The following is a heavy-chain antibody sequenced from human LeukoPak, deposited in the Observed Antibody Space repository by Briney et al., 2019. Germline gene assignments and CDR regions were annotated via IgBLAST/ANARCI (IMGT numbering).Heavy chain of an antibody. V-gene: IGHV3-30-3*01. CDR2: ISYDGSNK. D-gene: IGHD3-10*01. J-gene: IGHJ5*02. CDR1: GFTFSSCA. CDR3: AREEEGYYYGSGSYFDP. Sequence: GGSLRLSCAASGFTFSSCAMHWVRQAPGKGLEWVAVISYDGSNKYYADSVKGRFTISRDNSKNTLYLQMNSLRAEDTAVYYCAREEEGYYYGSGSYFDPWGQGTLVTVSS.